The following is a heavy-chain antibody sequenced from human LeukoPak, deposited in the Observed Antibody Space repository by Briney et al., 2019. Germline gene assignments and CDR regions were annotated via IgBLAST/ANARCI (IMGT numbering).Heavy chain of an antibody. CDR3: AREVDTYYYDSSPVD. Sequence: SETLSLTCTVSGGSISSYYWSWIRQPPGKGLEWIGCIYYSGSTNYNPSLESRVTISVDTFKNHFSLKLTSVTAADTAVYYCAREVDTYYYDSSPVDWGQGTLVTVSS. D-gene: IGHD3-22*01. J-gene: IGHJ4*02. CDR2: IYYSGST. V-gene: IGHV4-59*12. CDR1: GGSISSYY.